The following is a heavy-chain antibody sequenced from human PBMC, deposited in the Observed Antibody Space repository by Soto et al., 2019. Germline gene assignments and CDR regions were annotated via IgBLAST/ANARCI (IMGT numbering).Heavy chain of an antibody. V-gene: IGHV3-21*01. J-gene: IGHJ5*02. CDR2: ISSSSSYI. CDR3: ARENYGDYVNWFDP. Sequence: PGGSLRLSCTVSGFMFSSYAMTWVRQPPGKGLEWVSSISSSSSYIYYADSVKGRFTISRDNAKNSLYLQMNSLRAEDTAVYYCARENYGDYVNWFDPWGQGTLVTVSS. CDR1: GFMFSSYA. D-gene: IGHD4-17*01.